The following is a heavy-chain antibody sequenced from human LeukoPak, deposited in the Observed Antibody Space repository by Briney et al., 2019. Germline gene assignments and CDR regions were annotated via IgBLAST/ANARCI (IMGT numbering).Heavy chain of an antibody. V-gene: IGHV1-69*04. D-gene: IGHD3-10*01. CDR3: ARDIWFGELGELYYYYMDV. J-gene: IGHJ6*03. CDR1: GGTFSSYA. CDR2: IIPVLGIA. Sequence: GASVKVSCKASGGTFSSYAISWVRQAPGQGLEWMGRIIPVLGIANYAQKFQGRVTITADKSTSTAYMELSSLRSEDTAVYYCARDIWFGELGELYYYYMDVWGKETTVTVSS.